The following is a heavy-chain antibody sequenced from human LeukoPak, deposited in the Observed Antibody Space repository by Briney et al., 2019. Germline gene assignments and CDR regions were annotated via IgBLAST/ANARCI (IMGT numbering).Heavy chain of an antibody. Sequence: ASVKVSCKASGYTFTSYGISWVRQAPGQGLEWVGWISAYNGHTNYAQKFQGRVTMTTDTSTSTAYMELRSLRSDDTAVYYCARDICTSTICLLYYFDYWGQGTLVTVSS. CDR3: ARDICTSTICLLYYFDY. V-gene: IGHV1-18*01. CDR1: GYTFTSYG. CDR2: ISAYNGHT. D-gene: IGHD2-2*01. J-gene: IGHJ4*02.